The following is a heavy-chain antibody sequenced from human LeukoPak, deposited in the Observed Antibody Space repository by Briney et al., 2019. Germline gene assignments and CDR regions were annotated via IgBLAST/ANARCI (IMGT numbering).Heavy chain of an antibody. Sequence: SETLSLTCTVSGGSIIRTTYSWGWIRQPPGRGLEWIGSIYYSGSTYYNPSLKSRGTISVDTSKNQFSLKLSSVTAADTAVCYCARTNFWSGYLNWFDPWGQGTLVTVSS. J-gene: IGHJ5*02. CDR1: GGSIIRTTYS. CDR3: ARTNFWSGYLNWFDP. CDR2: IYYSGST. D-gene: IGHD3-3*01. V-gene: IGHV4-39*01.